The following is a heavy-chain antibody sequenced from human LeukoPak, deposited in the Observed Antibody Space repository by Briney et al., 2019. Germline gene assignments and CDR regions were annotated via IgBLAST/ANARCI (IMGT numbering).Heavy chain of an antibody. J-gene: IGHJ4*02. Sequence: GGSLRLSCAASGFTFDDYAMHWVRQAPGKGLEWVSGISWNSGSIGYADSVKGRFTISRDNAKNSLYLQMNRLRAEDAALYYCAKDIMPHYYDSSGLGFWGQGTLVTVSS. D-gene: IGHD3-22*01. V-gene: IGHV3-9*01. CDR1: GFTFDDYA. CDR2: ISWNSGSI. CDR3: AKDIMPHYYDSSGLGF.